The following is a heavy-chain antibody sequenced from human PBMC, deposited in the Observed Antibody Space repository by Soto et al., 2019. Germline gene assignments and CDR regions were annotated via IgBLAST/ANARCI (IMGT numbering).Heavy chain of an antibody. D-gene: IGHD3-10*01. CDR3: AREGYEAARPDWVTMVRGALRKGSSRAYYFDY. CDR1: GWGFHGFY. J-gene: IGHJ4*02. CDR2: IKHSGST. Sequence: PSGTPSLTCALYGWGFHGFYLGWVPQPPREGAEWVWGIKHSGSTNYNPSLKSRVTISVDTSKNQFSLKLSSVTAADTAVYYCAREGYEAARPDWVTMVRGALRKGSSRAYYFDYWGQGTLVTVSS. V-gene: IGHV4-34*01.